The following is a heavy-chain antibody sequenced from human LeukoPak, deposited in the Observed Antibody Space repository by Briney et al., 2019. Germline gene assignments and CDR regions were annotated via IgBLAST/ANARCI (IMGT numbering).Heavy chain of an antibody. CDR2: IYTSGST. V-gene: IGHV4-4*07. CDR3: ARNLVDCGGDCYHFDY. CDR1: GGSISSYY. D-gene: IGHD2-21*02. J-gene: IGHJ4*02. Sequence: PSETLSLTCTVSGGSISSYYWSWIRQPAGKGLEWIGRIYTSGSTNYNPSLKSRVTISVDTSKNQFSLKLSSVTAADTAVYYCARNLVDCGGDCYHFDYWGQGTLVTVSS.